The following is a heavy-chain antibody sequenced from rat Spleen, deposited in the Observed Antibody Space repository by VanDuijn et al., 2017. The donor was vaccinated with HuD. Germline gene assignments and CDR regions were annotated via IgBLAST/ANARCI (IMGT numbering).Heavy chain of an antibody. J-gene: IGHJ2*01. Sequence: EVQLVESGGDLVQPGRSLKLSCVASGFTFNNYWMTWIRQAPGKGLEWVASITNTGGSTYYPDSVKGRFTISRDNAKNTQYLQMDSLRSEDTAAYYCARTTYDYFDYWGQGVMVTVSS. CDR2: ITNTGGST. V-gene: IGHV5-31*01. CDR3: ARTTYDYFDY. CDR1: GFTFNNYW. D-gene: IGHD2-1*01.